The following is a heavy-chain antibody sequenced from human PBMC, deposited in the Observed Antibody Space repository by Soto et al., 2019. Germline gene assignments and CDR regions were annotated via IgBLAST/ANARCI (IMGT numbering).Heavy chain of an antibody. CDR1: GGSISSYY. J-gene: IGHJ6*02. CDR3: ARVLVPAATYYYGMDV. Sequence: QVQLQESGPGLVKPSETLSRTCTVSGGSISSYYWSWIRQPPGKGLEWIGYIYYSGSTNYNPSLKSRVTISVDTSKNQFSLKLSSVTAADTAVYYCARVLVPAATYYYGMDVWGQGTTVTVSS. D-gene: IGHD2-2*01. CDR2: IYYSGST. V-gene: IGHV4-59*01.